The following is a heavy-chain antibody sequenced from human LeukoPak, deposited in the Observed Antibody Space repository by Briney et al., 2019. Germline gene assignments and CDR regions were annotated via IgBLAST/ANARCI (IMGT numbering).Heavy chain of an antibody. D-gene: IGHD3-10*01. Sequence: ASVKASCKASGYTFTSYGISWVRQAPGQGLEWMGWISAYNGNTNYAQKLQGRVTMTTDTSTSTAYMELRSLRSDDTAVYYCARGITMVRGVSSGVVNWFDPWGQGTLVTVSS. CDR3: ARGITMVRGVSSGVVNWFDP. J-gene: IGHJ5*02. V-gene: IGHV1-18*01. CDR1: GYTFTSYG. CDR2: ISAYNGNT.